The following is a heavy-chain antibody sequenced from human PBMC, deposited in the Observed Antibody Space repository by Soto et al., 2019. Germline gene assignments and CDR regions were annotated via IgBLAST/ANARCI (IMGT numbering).Heavy chain of an antibody. CDR2: IYYSGST. J-gene: IGHJ3*01. Sequence: SETLSLTFTVSGGSISSSSYYWGWIRQPPGKGMELIGSIYYSGSTYYNPSLKSRVTISVDTSKNQFSLKLSSVTAAETALYYCARQIRITRAFDXWGQWTIVTVS. V-gene: IGHV4-39*01. CDR3: ARQIRITRAFDX. CDR1: GGSISSSSYY.